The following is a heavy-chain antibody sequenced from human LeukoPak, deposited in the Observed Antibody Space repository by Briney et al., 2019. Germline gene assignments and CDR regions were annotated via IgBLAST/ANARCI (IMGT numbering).Heavy chain of an antibody. V-gene: IGHV4-59*01. CDR3: ASFLAGVFDY. J-gene: IGHJ4*02. CDR1: GGSISSYY. D-gene: IGHD6-13*01. CDR2: IYYSGST. Sequence: DPSETLSLTCTVSGGSISSYYWSWIRQPPGKGLEWIGYIYYSGSTNYNPSLKSRVTISVDTSKNQFSLKLSPVTAADTAVYYCASFLAGVFDYWGQGTLVTVSS.